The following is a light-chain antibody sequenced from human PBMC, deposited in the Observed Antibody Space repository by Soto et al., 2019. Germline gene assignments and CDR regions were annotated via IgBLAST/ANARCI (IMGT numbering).Light chain of an antibody. CDR3: QQCGSSPPYT. CDR2: GAS. V-gene: IGKV3-20*01. CDR1: QSVSSSY. J-gene: IGKJ2*01. Sequence: EIVLTQSPGTLSLSPGERATLSCRASQSVSSSYLAWYQQKPGQAPRLLIYGASSRATGIPDRFGGSGSGTAFTLTISRLEPEDFAVYYCQQCGSSPPYTFGQGTKLEIK.